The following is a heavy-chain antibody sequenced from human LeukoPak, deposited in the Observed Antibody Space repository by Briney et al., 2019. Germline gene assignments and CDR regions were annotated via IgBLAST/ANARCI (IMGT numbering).Heavy chain of an antibody. CDR3: ARETSLRLRKQLVGYDFDI. J-gene: IGHJ3*02. D-gene: IGHD6-13*01. CDR2: ISAYNGNT. CDR1: GYTFTSYG. V-gene: IGHV1-18*01. Sequence: ASVKVSCKASGYTFTSYGISWVRQAPGQGLEWMGWISAYNGNTNYAQKLQGGVTMTTDTSTSTAYMELRSLRSDDTAVYYCARETSLRLRKQLVGYDFDIWGQGTMVTVSS.